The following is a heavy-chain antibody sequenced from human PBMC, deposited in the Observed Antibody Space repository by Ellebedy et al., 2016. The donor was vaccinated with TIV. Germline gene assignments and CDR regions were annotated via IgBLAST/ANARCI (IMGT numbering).Heavy chain of an antibody. D-gene: IGHD7-27*01. CDR3: ATDSDWGLFDY. Sequence: GESLKISCAASGFTFSSYWMSWVRQAPGKGLEWVAKIKEDGSETYHVDSVKGRFTISRDNAKNSLYLQMSSLRAEDTAVYYCATDSDWGLFDYWGQGTLVTVSS. CDR1: GFTFSSYW. V-gene: IGHV3-7*01. CDR2: IKEDGSET. J-gene: IGHJ4*02.